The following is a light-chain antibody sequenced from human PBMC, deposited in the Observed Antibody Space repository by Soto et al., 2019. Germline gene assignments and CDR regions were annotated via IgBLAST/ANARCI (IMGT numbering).Light chain of an antibody. J-gene: IGLJ1*01. V-gene: IGLV2-14*01. CDR2: EVS. CDR3: SSYTRTASYV. Sequence: QSALTQPASVSGSPEQSITISCTGTSTDVGGYDFVSWYQHHPGKAPKLIIYEVSNRPSGVSNRFSGSKSGNTASLTISGLQADDEADYFCSSYTRTASYVFGTGTKVTVL. CDR1: STDVGGYDF.